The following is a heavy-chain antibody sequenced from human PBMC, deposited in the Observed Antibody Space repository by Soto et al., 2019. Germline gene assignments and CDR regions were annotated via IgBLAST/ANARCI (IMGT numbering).Heavy chain of an antibody. CDR3: ARTTGSRLSDY. CDR1: VFTFSSYA. Sequence: GGSLRVSCAASVFTFSSYAMNWVRQAPGKGLEWVSAISGSGGSTYYADSVEGRFTISRDNSKNTPYLQMNSLRAEDTAVYYCARTTGSRLSDYWGQGTLVTV. J-gene: IGHJ4*02. CDR2: ISGSGGST. V-gene: IGHV3-23*01. D-gene: IGHD3-9*01.